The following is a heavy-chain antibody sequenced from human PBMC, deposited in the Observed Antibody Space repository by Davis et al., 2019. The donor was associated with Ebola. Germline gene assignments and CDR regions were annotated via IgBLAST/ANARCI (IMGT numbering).Heavy chain of an antibody. J-gene: IGHJ3*02. CDR2: INWNSARV. CDR1: GFTFDDYD. D-gene: IGHD4-17*01. V-gene: IGHV3-9*01. Sequence: SLKISCAASGFTFDDYDMHWVRQVPGKGLEWVSGINWNSARVGYADSVKGRFTISRDNAKKSVYLQMNSLRPEDTALYHCAKEIVRQQAYGAFDIWGQGTMVTVSS. CDR3: AKEIVRQQAYGAFDI.